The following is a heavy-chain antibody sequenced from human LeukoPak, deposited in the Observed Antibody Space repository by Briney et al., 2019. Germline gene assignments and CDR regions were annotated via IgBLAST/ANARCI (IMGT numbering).Heavy chain of an antibody. J-gene: IGHJ2*01. CDR1: GGTFSSYA. CDR3: ARYRDGYSYWNFDR. V-gene: IGHV1-69*13. Sequence: GASVKVSCKASGGTFSSYAISWVRQAPGQGLEWMGGIIPIFGTANYAQKFQGRVTITADESTSTAYMELSSLRSEDTAVYYCARYRDGYSYWNFDRWGRGTLVTVSS. CDR2: IIPIFGTA. D-gene: IGHD5-24*01.